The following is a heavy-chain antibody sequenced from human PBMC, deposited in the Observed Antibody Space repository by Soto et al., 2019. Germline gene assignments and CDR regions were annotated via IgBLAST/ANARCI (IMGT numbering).Heavy chain of an antibody. D-gene: IGHD6-13*01. CDR1: GASVSSTYW. V-gene: IGHV4-4*02. J-gene: IGHJ4*02. CDR2: INHRGSA. Sequence: LRETLSLTCAVSGASVSSTYWWSWVRQPPGKGPEWIGEINHRGSANYNPSLKSRVTMSLDISKSQFSLRLTSVTAADTVVYFCARYNAASGTYYFDYWGRGARVTVSS. CDR3: ARYNAASGTYYFDY.